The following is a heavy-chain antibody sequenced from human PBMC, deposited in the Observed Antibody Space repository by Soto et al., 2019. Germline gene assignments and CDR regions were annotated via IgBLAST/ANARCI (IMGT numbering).Heavy chain of an antibody. J-gene: IGHJ5*02. CDR1: GYTFASYA. V-gene: IGHV1-3*01. Sequence: ASVKVSCKASGYTFASYARHWVRQAPGQRLEWMGWINAGNGNTKYSQKFQGRVTITRDTSASTAYMELSSLRSEDTAVYYCARVRGPYCGGDCYPPTPNWFDPWGQGTLVTVSS. CDR2: INAGNGNT. CDR3: ARVRGPYCGGDCYPPTPNWFDP. D-gene: IGHD2-21*02.